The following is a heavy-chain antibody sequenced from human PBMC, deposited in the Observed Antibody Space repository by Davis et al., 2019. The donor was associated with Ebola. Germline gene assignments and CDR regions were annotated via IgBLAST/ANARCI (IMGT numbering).Heavy chain of an antibody. CDR1: GFIFRNYV. CDR3: ARRSGPDY. J-gene: IGHJ4*02. CDR2: FGTGGDT. V-gene: IGHV3-23*01. Sequence: GESLKISCETSGFIFRNYVMSWVRQAPGKGLEWVSTFGTGGDTYYADSVKGRFTISRDNSKNTLYLQMNSLRAEDTAVYYCARRSGPDYWGQGTLVTVSS. D-gene: IGHD2-15*01.